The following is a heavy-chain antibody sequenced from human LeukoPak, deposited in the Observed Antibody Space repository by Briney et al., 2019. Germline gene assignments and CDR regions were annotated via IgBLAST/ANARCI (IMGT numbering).Heavy chain of an antibody. J-gene: IGHJ4*02. V-gene: IGHV3-48*01. CDR1: GFIFGRDS. CDR3: AKDGLELWDY. CDR2: ISRDSDIR. D-gene: IGHD1-7*01. Sequence: PGGSLRLSCAASGFIFGRDSMNWVRQAPGRGLEWISYISRDSDIRYYADSVRGRFHISRDNARNSLYLQMNSLRAEDAAVYYCAKDGLELWDYWGQGTLATVSS.